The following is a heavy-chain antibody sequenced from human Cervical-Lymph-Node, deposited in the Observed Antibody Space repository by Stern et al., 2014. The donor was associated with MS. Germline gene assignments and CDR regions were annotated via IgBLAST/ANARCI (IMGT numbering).Heavy chain of an antibody. D-gene: IGHD2-2*01. CDR3: AKYAQSFDS. V-gene: IGHV3-30*14. J-gene: IGHJ4*02. CDR2: VIYNGTNK. Sequence: VQLVESWGGVVQPGRSLRLSCAASGFTFKSYTMQWVRQAPGKGLEWVAVVIYNGTNKHYADSVKGRFTIPRDNSKKPLCIELNSLSPEDSAVYCCAKYAQSFDSWGQGTLVTVSS. CDR1: GFTFKSYT.